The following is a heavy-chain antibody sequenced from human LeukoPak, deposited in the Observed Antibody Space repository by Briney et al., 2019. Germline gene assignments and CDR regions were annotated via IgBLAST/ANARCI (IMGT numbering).Heavy chain of an antibody. CDR2: ISGSGTST. Sequence: GGSLRLSCAASGFTFSSYAMSWVLQAPGKGLEWVSGISGSGTSTYYADSVKGRFTISRDNSKNTLSLQMNSLRAEDTAVYYCAKGGSRFTMVQVDYWGQGTLVAVSS. CDR3: AKGGSRFTMVQVDY. D-gene: IGHD3-10*01. V-gene: IGHV3-23*01. J-gene: IGHJ4*02. CDR1: GFTFSSYA.